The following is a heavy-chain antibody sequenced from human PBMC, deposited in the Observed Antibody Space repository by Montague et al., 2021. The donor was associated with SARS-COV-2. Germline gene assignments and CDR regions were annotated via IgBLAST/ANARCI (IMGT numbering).Heavy chain of an antibody. CDR2: IYYSGST. CDR3: AREKADFWSGLNGWFDP. D-gene: IGHD3-3*01. V-gene: IGHV4-59*01. J-gene: IGHJ5*02. Sequence: SETLSLTCTVSGGSISSYYWSWIRQPPGKGLEWIGYIYYSGSTNYNPSLKSRVTISVDTSKNQFSLKLSSVTAADTAVYYCAREKADFWSGLNGWFDPWDQGTLVTVSS. CDR1: GGSISSYY.